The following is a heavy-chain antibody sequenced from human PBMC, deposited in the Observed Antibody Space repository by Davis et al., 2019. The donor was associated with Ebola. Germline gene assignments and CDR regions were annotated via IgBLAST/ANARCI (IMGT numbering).Heavy chain of an antibody. CDR2: IIPILGIA. CDR1: GGTFSSYA. Sequence: SVKVSCKASGGTFSSYAISWVRQAPGQGLEWMGGIIPILGIANYAQKFQGRVTITADESTSTAYMELSSLRSEDTAVYYCATCRPQKIQSYYYYYYMDVWGKGTTVTVSS. V-gene: IGHV1-69*10. D-gene: IGHD4-11*01. CDR3: ATCRPQKIQSYYYYYYMDV. J-gene: IGHJ6*03.